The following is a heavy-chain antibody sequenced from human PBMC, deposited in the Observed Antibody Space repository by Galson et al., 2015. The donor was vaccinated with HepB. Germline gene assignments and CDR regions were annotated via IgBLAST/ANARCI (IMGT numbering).Heavy chain of an antibody. V-gene: IGHV3-74*01. D-gene: IGHD3-3*01. Sequence: SLRLSCAASGISFSSYCMHWVRQAPGKGLEWVSRISSDGTITNYADSVKGRFTISRDNAKNTLYLQMNSLRVEDTAVYYCVKITTSDSHGSWGQRTLVTVSS. CDR3: VKITTSDSHGS. J-gene: IGHJ4*02. CDR1: GISFSSYC. CDR2: ISSDGTIT.